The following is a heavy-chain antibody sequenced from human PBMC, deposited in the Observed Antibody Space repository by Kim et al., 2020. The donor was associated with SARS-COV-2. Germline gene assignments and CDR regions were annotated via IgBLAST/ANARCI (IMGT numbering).Heavy chain of an antibody. V-gene: IGHV3-9*01. J-gene: IGHJ4*02. CDR3: AKDKGVRPVAATPIDY. D-gene: IGHD2-15*01. Sequence: GGSLRLSCAASGFTFDDYAMHWVRQAPGKGLEWVSGISWNSGSIGYADSVKGRFTISRDNAKNSLYLQMNSLRAEDTALYYCAKDKGVRPVAATPIDYWGQGTLVTVSS. CDR2: ISWNSGSI. CDR1: GFTFDDYA.